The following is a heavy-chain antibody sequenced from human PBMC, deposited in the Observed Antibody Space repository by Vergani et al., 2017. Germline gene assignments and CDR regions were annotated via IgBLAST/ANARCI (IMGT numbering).Heavy chain of an antibody. J-gene: IGHJ4*02. CDR2: IYSGGST. CDR3: ARARGKTPWDYFDY. V-gene: IGHV3-53*01. CDR1: GFTVSSNY. D-gene: IGHD3-16*01. Sequence: EVQLVESGGGLIQPGGSLRLSCAASGFTVSSNYMSWVRQAPGKGLEWVSVIYSGGSTYYADSVKGRFTISRDNSKNTLYLQMNSLRAEDTAVYYCARARGKTPWDYFDYWGQGTLVTVSS.